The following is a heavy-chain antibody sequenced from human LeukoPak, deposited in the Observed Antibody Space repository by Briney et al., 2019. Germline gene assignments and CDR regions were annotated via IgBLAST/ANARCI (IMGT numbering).Heavy chain of an antibody. J-gene: IGHJ4*02. Sequence: SETLSLTCTVSGGSISSSSYYWGWIRQPPGKGLEWIGSIYYSGNTYYNASLKSRVTISGDTSKNQFSLILSSVTAAGTAVYYCATPGSARAYWGQGTLVTVSS. D-gene: IGHD6-6*01. CDR2: IYYSGNT. CDR1: GGSISSSSYY. CDR3: ATPGSARAY. V-gene: IGHV4-39*01.